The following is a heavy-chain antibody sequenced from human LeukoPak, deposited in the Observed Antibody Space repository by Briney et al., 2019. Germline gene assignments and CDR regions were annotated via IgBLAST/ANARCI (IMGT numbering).Heavy chain of an antibody. D-gene: IGHD6-13*01. V-gene: IGHV3-33*06. J-gene: IGHJ4*02. CDR3: AKDLPGYSRLVGGFDY. CDR2: IWYDGSNK. CDR1: GFTFSSYG. Sequence: GGSLRLSCAASGFTFSSYGMHWVRQAPGKGLEWVAVIWYDGSNKYYADSVKGRFTISRDNSKNTLYLQMNSLRGEDTAIYYCAKDLPGYSRLVGGFDYWGQGILVTVSS.